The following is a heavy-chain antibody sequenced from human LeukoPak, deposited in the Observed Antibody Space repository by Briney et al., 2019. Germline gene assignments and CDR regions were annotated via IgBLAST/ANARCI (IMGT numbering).Heavy chain of an antibody. V-gene: IGHV1-8*03. J-gene: IGHJ6*03. D-gene: IGHD6-13*01. CDR1: GDTFTSYD. CDR3: ASYGNLIAYMDV. CDR2: MNPNSGNT. Sequence: ASVKVSCKASGDTFTSYDINWVRQATGQGLEWMGWMNPNSGNTGYAQKFQGRVTITRNTSISTAYMELSSLRSEDTAVYYCASYGNLIAYMDVWGKGTTVTVSS.